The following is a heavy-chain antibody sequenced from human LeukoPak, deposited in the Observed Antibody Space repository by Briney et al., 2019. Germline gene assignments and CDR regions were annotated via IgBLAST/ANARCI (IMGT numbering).Heavy chain of an antibody. CDR3: ARSPHILTGENFDF. J-gene: IGHJ4*02. CDR1: GFTFSSYV. CDR2: ISYDGSNE. D-gene: IGHD3-9*01. Sequence: PGGSLRLSCAASGFTFSSYVMHWVRQAPGKGLEWVAIISYDGSNEYYADSVKGRFTISRDNSKNTLYLQMNSLRSDDTAVYYCARSPHILTGENFDFWGQGTLVTVSS. V-gene: IGHV3-30*04.